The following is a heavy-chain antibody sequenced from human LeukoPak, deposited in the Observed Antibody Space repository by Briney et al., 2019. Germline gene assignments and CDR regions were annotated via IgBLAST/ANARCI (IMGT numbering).Heavy chain of an antibody. J-gene: IGHJ6*03. Sequence: SETLSLTCAVYGGSFSGYYWSWIRKPPGKGLEWIGEINHSGSTNYNPSLKSRVTISVDTSKNQFSLKLSSVTAADTAVYYCAGSGSYFYYYYYYMDVWGKGTTVTVSS. V-gene: IGHV4-34*01. D-gene: IGHD3-10*01. CDR2: INHSGST. CDR1: GGSFSGYY. CDR3: AGSGSYFYYYYYYMDV.